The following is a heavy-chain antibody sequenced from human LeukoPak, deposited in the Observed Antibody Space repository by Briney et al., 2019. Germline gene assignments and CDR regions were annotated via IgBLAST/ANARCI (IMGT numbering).Heavy chain of an antibody. D-gene: IGHD3-10*01. CDR3: ARDLVWFGEPKGYYNYMDV. Sequence: GGSLRLSCAASGFTFDDYGMSWVRQAPGKGLEWVSGINWNGGSTGYADSVKGRFTISRDNAKNSLYLQMNTLRAEDTAVYYCARDLVWFGEPKGYYNYMDVWGKGTTVTVSS. CDR1: GFTFDDYG. V-gene: IGHV3-20*04. J-gene: IGHJ6*03. CDR2: INWNGGST.